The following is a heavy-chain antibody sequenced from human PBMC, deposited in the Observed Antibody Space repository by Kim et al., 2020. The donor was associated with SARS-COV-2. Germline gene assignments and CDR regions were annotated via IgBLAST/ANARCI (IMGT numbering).Heavy chain of an antibody. CDR3: ARGAAGGTLNWFDY. CDR2: IYYSGST. CDR1: GGSISSYY. Sequence: SETLSLTCTVSGGSISSYYWSWIRQPPGKGLEWIGYIYYSGSTNYNPSLKSRVTISVDTSKNQLSLKLTSVTAADTGVYYCARGAAGGTLNWFDYWVQGTLVTVSS. V-gene: IGHV4-59*08. D-gene: IGHD6-13*01. J-gene: IGHJ4*02.